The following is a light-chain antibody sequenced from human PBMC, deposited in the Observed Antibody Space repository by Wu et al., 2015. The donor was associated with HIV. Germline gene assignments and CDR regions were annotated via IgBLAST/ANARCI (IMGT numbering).Light chain of an antibody. J-gene: IGKJ5*01. CDR1: QSISYF. V-gene: IGKV3-11*01. CDR3: QQFGDWPLT. Sequence: EIVLTQSPATLSLSPGERATLSCRASQSISYFLAWYQQKPGQAPRLLIYDASNRATGIPARFSGSGSGTDFTLTINSLEPEDFAVYYCQQFGDWPLTFGQGTRLEIK. CDR2: DAS.